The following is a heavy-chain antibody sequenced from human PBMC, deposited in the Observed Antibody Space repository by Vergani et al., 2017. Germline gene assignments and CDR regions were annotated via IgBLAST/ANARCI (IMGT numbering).Heavy chain of an antibody. D-gene: IGHD2-21*01. Sequence: EVQLLESGGGLVQPGGSLRLSCIASGFTFSRSAMSWVRQAPGKGLEWVSVISGSGGSTDYADSVKGRFTISRDDSKNTVYLQINSLRAEDTAFYYCADLYGDDGFSPFWGQGTLVTVSS. J-gene: IGHJ4*02. V-gene: IGHV3-23*01. CDR2: ISGSGGST. CDR3: ADLYGDDGFSPF. CDR1: GFTFSRSA.